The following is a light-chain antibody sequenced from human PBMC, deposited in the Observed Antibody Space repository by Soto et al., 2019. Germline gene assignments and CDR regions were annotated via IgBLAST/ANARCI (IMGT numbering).Light chain of an antibody. CDR3: CSYAGDYTFV. CDR2: DVI. V-gene: IGLV2-11*01. Sequence: QSALIQPRSVSGSPGQLVTISCTGTSSDVGVYKYVSWYRQHPGKAPKLMIYDVITRPSGVPDRFSGSKSGNTASLTISGLQAEDEADYYCCSYAGDYTFVFGSGTKLTVL. J-gene: IGLJ1*01. CDR1: SSDVGVYKY.